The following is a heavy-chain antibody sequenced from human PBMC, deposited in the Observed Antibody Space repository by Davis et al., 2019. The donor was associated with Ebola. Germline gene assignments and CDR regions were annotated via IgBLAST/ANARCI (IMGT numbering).Heavy chain of an antibody. D-gene: IGHD4-11*01. Sequence: GGSLRLSCAASGITASASDMSWVRQAPGKGLEWVSIISSGGGTSYSDSVKGRFTISRDNSKNTLYLQMNSLTAEDTAVYYCARGGETVTGTASHGMDVWGQGTTVTVSS. CDR2: ISSGGGT. CDR1: GITASASD. V-gene: IGHV3-53*01. CDR3: ARGGETVTGTASHGMDV. J-gene: IGHJ6*02.